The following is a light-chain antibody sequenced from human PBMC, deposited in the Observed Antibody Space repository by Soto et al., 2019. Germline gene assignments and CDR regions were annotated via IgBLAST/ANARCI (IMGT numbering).Light chain of an antibody. CDR3: QQCNTSPWT. CDR2: KSS. CDR1: QSVNTW. V-gene: IGKV1-5*03. J-gene: IGKJ1*01. Sequence: DIQMTQSPTILTPPVVDRITITYRASQSVNTWLAWYQQKPGKAPKLLIYKSSILDSGVPSRFSGSGSGTEFTLTISSLQPDDFATYYCQQCNTSPWTFGQGTKVDIK.